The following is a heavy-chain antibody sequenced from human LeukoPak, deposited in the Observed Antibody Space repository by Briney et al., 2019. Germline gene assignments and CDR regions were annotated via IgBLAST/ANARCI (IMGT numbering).Heavy chain of an antibody. V-gene: IGHV1-18*01. D-gene: IGHD6-13*01. CDR1: GYTFTSYG. CDR3: ARGQEQLIEQDWFDP. CDR2: ISAYNGNT. J-gene: IGHJ5*02. Sequence: ASVKVSCKASGYTFTSYGISWVRQAPGQGLEWMGWISAYNGNTNYAQKLQGRVTMTTDTSTSTAYMELRSLRSDDTAVYYCARGQEQLIEQDWFDPWGQGTLVTVSS.